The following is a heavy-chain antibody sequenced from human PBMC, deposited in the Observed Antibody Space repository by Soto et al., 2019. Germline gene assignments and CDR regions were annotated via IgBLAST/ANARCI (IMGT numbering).Heavy chain of an antibody. CDR1: GYTFISRA. V-gene: IGHV1-3*01. CDR3: ARNTGSGHYFDY. Sequence: QVQLVQSGAEVKKPGASVKISCEASGYTFISRALHWVRQAPGQRLEWMGWINPDNTNTKYSQNFQGRVTFTRDTSATTAYMELSSLRSEDTAVYCCARNTGSGHYFDYWGQGTLVTVSS. CDR2: INPDNTNT. J-gene: IGHJ4*02. D-gene: IGHD2-15*01.